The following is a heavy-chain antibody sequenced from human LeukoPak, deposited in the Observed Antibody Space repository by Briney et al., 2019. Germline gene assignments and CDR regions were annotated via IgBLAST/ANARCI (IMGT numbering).Heavy chain of an antibody. Sequence: GGSLRLSCAASGFTFSSYWMSWVRQAPGKGLEWVANIKQDGSEKYYVDSVKGRFTISRDNAKNSLYLQMNSLRAEDTAVYYCAKDRVPVTGRTGGLDYWGQGTLVTVSS. CDR1: GFTFSSYW. CDR2: IKQDGSEK. J-gene: IGHJ4*02. D-gene: IGHD6-19*01. V-gene: IGHV3-7*03. CDR3: AKDRVPVTGRTGGLDY.